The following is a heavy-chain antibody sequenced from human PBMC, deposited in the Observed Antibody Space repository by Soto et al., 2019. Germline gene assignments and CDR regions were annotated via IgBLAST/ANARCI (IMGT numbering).Heavy chain of an antibody. CDR2: ISSSSSYI. V-gene: IGHV3-21*01. Sequence: PGGSLRLSCAASGFTFSSYSMNWVRQAPGKGLEWVSSISSSSSYIYYAHSVKGRFTISRDNAKNSLYLQMNSLRAEDTAVYYCARTELGEWELTSHAFDIWGQVTMVTVSS. CDR1: GFTFSSYS. CDR3: ARTELGEWELTSHAFDI. D-gene: IGHD1-26*01. J-gene: IGHJ3*02.